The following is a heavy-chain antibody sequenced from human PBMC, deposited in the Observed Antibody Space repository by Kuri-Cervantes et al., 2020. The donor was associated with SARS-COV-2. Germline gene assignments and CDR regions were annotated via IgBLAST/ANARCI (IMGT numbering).Heavy chain of an antibody. D-gene: IGHD3-3*01. CDR3: ARVSRSGYLDY. CDR2: ISSNWDST. V-gene: IGHV3-64*02. J-gene: IGHJ4*02. CDR1: GFTFSNYA. Sequence: GESLKTSCAASGFTFSNYAMHWVRQAPGEGLEYVSAISSNWDSTYYADSVKGRFTMSRDNSKNTLYLQMVSLRAEDMAVYYCARVSRSGYLDYWGQGTLVTVSS.